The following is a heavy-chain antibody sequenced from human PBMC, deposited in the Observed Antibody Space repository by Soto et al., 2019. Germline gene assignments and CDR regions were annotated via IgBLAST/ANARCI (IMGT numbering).Heavy chain of an antibody. J-gene: IGHJ4*02. Sequence: PGGSLKLSCAAPGLTFGSYAMHWARQAPGKGLEWVAVISYDGSNKYYADSVKGRFTISRDNSKNTLYLQMNSLRAEDTAVYYCARGGAVTAPQAYWGQGTLVTVSS. CDR1: GLTFGSYA. V-gene: IGHV3-30-3*01. CDR3: ARGGAVTAPQAY. CDR2: ISYDGSNK. D-gene: IGHD4-17*01.